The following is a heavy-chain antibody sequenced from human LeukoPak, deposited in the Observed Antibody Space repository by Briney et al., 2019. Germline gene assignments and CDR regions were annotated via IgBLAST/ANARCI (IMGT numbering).Heavy chain of an antibody. Sequence: RGSLRLSCAASGLTFSSSGMSWVRQAPGRWLEWVSAITTTGGTTYYADTVRGRFTISRDNSRNSMYLQMNSLRAEDTAVYYCAKAKKRRIQLWLSHFDCWGQGTLVTVSS. CDR3: AKAKKRRIQLWLSHFDC. CDR1: GLTFSSSG. J-gene: IGHJ4*02. D-gene: IGHD5-18*01. V-gene: IGHV3-23*01. CDR2: ITTTGGTT.